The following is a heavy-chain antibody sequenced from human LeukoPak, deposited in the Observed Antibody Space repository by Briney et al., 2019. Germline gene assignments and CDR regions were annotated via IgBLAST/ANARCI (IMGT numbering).Heavy chain of an antibody. CDR2: MNPNSGNT. CDR1: GYTFTSYD. J-gene: IGHJ4*02. CDR3: ASPMVRGVAH. Sequence: GASVKVSCKASGYTFTSYDINWVRQATGQGLEWMGWMNPNSGNTGHAQTFQGRVTMTRNTSISTAYMELSGLRSEDTAVYYCASPMVRGVAHWGQGTLVSVSS. D-gene: IGHD3-10*01. V-gene: IGHV1-8*01.